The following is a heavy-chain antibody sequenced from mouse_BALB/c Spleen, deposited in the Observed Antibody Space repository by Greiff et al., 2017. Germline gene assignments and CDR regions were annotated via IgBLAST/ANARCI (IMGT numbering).Heavy chain of an antibody. CDR3: ARGYYDYGPWFAY. J-gene: IGHJ3*01. V-gene: IGHV5-17*02. D-gene: IGHD2-4*01. Sequence: DVQLVESGGGLVQPGGSRKLSCAASGFTFSSFGMHWVRQAPEKGLEWVAYISSGSSTIYYADTVKGRFTISRDNPKNTLFLQMTSLRSEDTAMYYCARGYYDYGPWFAYWGQGTLVTVSA. CDR1: GFTFSSFG. CDR2: ISSGSSTI.